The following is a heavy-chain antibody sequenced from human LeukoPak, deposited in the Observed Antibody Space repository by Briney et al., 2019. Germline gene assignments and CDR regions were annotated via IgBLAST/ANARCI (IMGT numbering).Heavy chain of an antibody. J-gene: IGHJ4*02. Sequence: SETLSLTCTYSGGSISSSSYHWGWIRQSPGKGLEWVASVFFNGDTYYNPSLKSRVTISVDTSKNQFYLKLSSVTAADTAMYYCARPIAVAGPYDYWGQGTLVTVSS. D-gene: IGHD6-19*01. CDR1: GGSISSSSYH. CDR2: VFFNGDT. CDR3: ARPIAVAGPYDY. V-gene: IGHV4-39*07.